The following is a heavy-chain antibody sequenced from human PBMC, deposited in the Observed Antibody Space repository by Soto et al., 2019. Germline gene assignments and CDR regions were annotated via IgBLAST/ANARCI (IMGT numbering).Heavy chain of an antibody. CDR3: AKDQEYSSPWCFDY. V-gene: IGHV3-23*01. Sequence: EVQLLESGGDLVQPGGSLRLSCAASRFTFSSYAMSWVRQAPGKGLEWISTISGSGGSTFYADSVKGRFTISRDNSKNTLYLQMNSLRAEDTAVYSCAKDQEYSSPWCFDYWGQGTLVTVSS. J-gene: IGHJ4*02. CDR2: ISGSGGST. CDR1: RFTFSSYA. D-gene: IGHD2-15*01.